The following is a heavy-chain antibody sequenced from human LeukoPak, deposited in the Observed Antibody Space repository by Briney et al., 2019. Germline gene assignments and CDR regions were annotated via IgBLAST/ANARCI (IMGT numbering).Heavy chain of an antibody. CDR1: GGSISSGDYY. V-gene: IGHV4-30-4*01. Sequence: SETLSLTCTVSGGSISSGDYYWSWIRQPPGKGLEWIGYIYYSGSTYYNPSLKSRVTISVDTSKNQFSLKLSSVTAADTAVYYCAGVAGGAAYYDYVWGSYRKTTFDYWGQGTLVTVSS. D-gene: IGHD3-16*02. J-gene: IGHJ4*02. CDR3: AGVAGGAAYYDYVWGSYRKTTFDY. CDR2: IYYSGST.